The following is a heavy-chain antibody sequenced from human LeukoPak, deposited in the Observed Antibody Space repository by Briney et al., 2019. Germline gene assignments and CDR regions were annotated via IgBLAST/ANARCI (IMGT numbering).Heavy chain of an antibody. CDR1: GFTFSNAW. V-gene: IGHV3-15*01. CDR3: TTDRSGAASLERYDSSGYSPFDY. J-gene: IGHJ4*02. Sequence: TGGSLRLSCAASGFTFSNAWMSWVRQAPGKGLEWVGRIKSKTDGGTTDYAAPVKGRFTISRDDSKNTLYLQMNSLKTEDTAVYYCTTDRSGAASLERYDSSGYSPFDYWGQGTLVTVSS. D-gene: IGHD3-22*01. CDR2: IKSKTDGGTT.